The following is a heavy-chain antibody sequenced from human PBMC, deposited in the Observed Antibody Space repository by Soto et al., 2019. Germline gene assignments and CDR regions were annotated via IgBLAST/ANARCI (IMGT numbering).Heavy chain of an antibody. D-gene: IGHD1-26*01. CDR2: ITPDGTEQ. CDR1: GFTFNTYA. CDR3: AKRGILGAQGMAYFDL. J-gene: IGHJ2*01. Sequence: QVQLMESGGGVVQPGRSLRLSCAASGFTFNTYAMHWVRQAPGKGLEWVAVITPDGTEQYYADSVKGRFTISRDNSKNTLYLQMTSLGLEDMSIYHCAKRGILGAQGMAYFDLWGRGTLVTVSS. V-gene: IGHV3-30*18.